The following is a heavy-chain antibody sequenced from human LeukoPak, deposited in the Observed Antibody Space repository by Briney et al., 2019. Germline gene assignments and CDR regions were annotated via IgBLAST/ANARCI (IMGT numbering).Heavy chain of an antibody. J-gene: IGHJ4*02. CDR1: GFSFSDYY. V-gene: IGHV3-11*06. D-gene: IGHD3-16*01. CDR3: ARVKVGGEYCFDF. CDR2: ISSSSSYT. Sequence: GGSLRLSCAVSGFSFSDYYVSWIRQAPGKGLEWVSYISSSSSYTNYADSVKGRFTISRDNAQNSLYLQMNSLRAEDTAVYYCARVKVGGEYCFDFWGQGTLVTVSS.